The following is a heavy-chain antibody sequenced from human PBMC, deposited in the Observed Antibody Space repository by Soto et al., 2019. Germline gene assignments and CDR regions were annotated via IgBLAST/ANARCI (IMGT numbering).Heavy chain of an antibody. CDR1: GFTFSSYA. V-gene: IGHV3-23*01. D-gene: IGHD3-3*01. Sequence: GGSXRLSCAASGFTFSSYAMSWVRQAPGKGLEWVSAISGSGGSTYYADSVKGRFTIPRDNSKNTLYLQMNSLRAEDTAVYYCAKVTTIFGVYGFDPWGQGTLVTVSS. CDR2: ISGSGGST. CDR3: AKVTTIFGVYGFDP. J-gene: IGHJ5*02.